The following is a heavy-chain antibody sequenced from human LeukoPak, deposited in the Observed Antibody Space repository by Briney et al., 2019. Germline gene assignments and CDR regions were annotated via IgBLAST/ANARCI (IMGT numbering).Heavy chain of an antibody. CDR1: GGSISSYY. CDR3: ASANYYYYYGLDV. J-gene: IGHJ6*02. CDR2: IYYRGST. Sequence: SETLSLTCTVSGGSISSYYWSWIRQPPGKELEWIGYIYYRGSTNYNPSLKSRVTISVDTSKNQFSLKLSSVTAADTAVYYCASANYYYYYGLDVWGQGTTVTVSS. V-gene: IGHV4-59*01.